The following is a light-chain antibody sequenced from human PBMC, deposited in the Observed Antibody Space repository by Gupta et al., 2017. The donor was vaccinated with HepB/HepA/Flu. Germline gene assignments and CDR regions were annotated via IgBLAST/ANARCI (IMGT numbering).Light chain of an antibody. CDR2: KDN. V-gene: IGLV3-25*03. CDR3: QSADSSGTYVV. CDR1: ALENQY. J-gene: IGLJ2*01. Sequence: SYELTQPPSVSVSPGQTARLTCSGDALENQYVYWYQQKPGQAPVMVMYKDNERPSGIPERLSGSSSGTTGTLTVSGAQAEDEADYYCQSADSSGTYVVFGGGTKLTVL.